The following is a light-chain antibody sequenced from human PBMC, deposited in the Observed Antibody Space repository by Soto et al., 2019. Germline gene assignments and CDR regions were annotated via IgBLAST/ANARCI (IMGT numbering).Light chain of an antibody. Sequence: QSALTQPASVSGSPGQSITISCIGSSSDVGFYNYVSWYQQHPGKAPKLMLYGVTNRPSGVSNRFSGSKSGNMASLTISGLQAEDEADDYCSSYSSTSTLVFGTGTKLTVL. CDR3: SSYSSTSTLV. CDR1: SSDVGFYNY. CDR2: GVT. J-gene: IGLJ1*01. V-gene: IGLV2-14*01.